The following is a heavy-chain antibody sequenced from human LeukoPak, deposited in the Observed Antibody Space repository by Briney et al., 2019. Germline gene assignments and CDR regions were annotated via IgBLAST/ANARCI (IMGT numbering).Heavy chain of an antibody. Sequence: GGSLRLSCAASGFTFENYGMSWVSQVPGKRLEWVSGISWNGGRTGHADSVKGRFIISRDNAKASLNLQMNSLRAEDTALYYCARYTRGLGYMDVWGKGTTVTVSS. CDR1: GFTFENYG. J-gene: IGHJ6*03. D-gene: IGHD2-15*01. CDR2: ISWNGGRT. CDR3: ARYTRGLGYMDV. V-gene: IGHV3-20*04.